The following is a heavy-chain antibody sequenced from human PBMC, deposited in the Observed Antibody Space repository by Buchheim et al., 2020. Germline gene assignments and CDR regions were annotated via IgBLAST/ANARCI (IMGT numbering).Heavy chain of an antibody. D-gene: IGHD3-10*01. CDR3: ARGESYPPYFDY. Sequence: QVQLQQWGAGLLKPSETLSLTCAVYGGSFSGYYWSWIRQPPGKGLEWIGEINHSGSTNYNPSLKSRVAISVDTSKNQFSLKLSSVTAADTAVYYCARGESYPPYFDYWGQGTL. V-gene: IGHV4-34*01. J-gene: IGHJ4*02. CDR1: GGSFSGYY. CDR2: INHSGST.